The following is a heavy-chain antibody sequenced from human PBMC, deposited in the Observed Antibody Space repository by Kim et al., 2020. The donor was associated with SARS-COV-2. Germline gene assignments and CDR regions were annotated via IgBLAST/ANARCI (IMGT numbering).Heavy chain of an antibody. D-gene: IGHD2-15*01. V-gene: IGHV4-39*01. J-gene: IGHJ4*01. CDR2: IYYSGST. Sequence: SETLSLTCTVSGGSISSSSYYWGWIRQPPGKGLEWIGSIYYSGSTYYNPSLKSRVTISVDTSKNQFSLKLSSVTAADTAGDYCARQRYCSGGSCPYFDY. CDR1: GGSISSSSYY. CDR3: ARQRYCSGGSCPYFDY.